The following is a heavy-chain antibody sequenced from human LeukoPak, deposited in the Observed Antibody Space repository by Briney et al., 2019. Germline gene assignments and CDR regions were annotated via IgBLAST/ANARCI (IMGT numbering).Heavy chain of an antibody. J-gene: IGHJ5*02. CDR3: AKAGIAAAAKWFDP. V-gene: IGHV3-30*02. Sequence: PGGSLRLSCAASGFTFSSYGMHWVGQAPGKGLEWVAFIRYDGSNKYYADSVKGRFTISRDNSKNTLYLQMNSLRAEDTAVYYCAKAGIAAAAKWFDPWGQGTLVTVSS. D-gene: IGHD6-13*01. CDR2: IRYDGSNK. CDR1: GFTFSSYG.